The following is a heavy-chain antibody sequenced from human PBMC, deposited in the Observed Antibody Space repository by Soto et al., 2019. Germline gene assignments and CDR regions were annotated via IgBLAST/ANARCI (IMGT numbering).Heavy chain of an antibody. D-gene: IGHD3-16*01. J-gene: IGHJ4*02. CDR2: IYQRSST. Sequence: SETLSLTCTVSGYFIIRNYYWGGMRQAPGKGLVGMWRIYQRSSTYSNPSLRSGVTLPQDRAKNQLSLKLNYETPAATAVYYGARASRPGRGSDFGGYFDYWGQGTPVTVSS. V-gene: IGHV4-38-2*02. CDR1: GYFIIRNYY. CDR3: ARASRPGRGSDFGGYFDY.